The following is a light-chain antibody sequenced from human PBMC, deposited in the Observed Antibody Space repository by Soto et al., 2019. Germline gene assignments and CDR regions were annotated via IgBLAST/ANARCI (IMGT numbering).Light chain of an antibody. Sequence: QSVLTQPPSASGTPGQRVTISCSGSSSNIGSNTVNWYQQLPGTAPKLLIYSNNQRPSGVPDRFSGSKSGTSASLAISGLQSEDEADYYCAAWDDSLNDPRWVFGGGTKLTVL. V-gene: IGLV1-44*01. J-gene: IGLJ3*02. CDR2: SNN. CDR3: AAWDDSLNDPRWV. CDR1: SSNIGSNT.